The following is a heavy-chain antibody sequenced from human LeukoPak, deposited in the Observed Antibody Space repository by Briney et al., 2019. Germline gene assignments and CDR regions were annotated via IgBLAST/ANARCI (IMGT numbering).Heavy chain of an antibody. V-gene: IGHV3-48*01. CDR2: ISGRSSTI. CDR3: ARDLLTSGSYFFDY. J-gene: IGHJ4*02. Sequence: GGSLRLSCAASAFIESVYSMNSVRQAPGKGLEWISYISGRSSTIYYADSVRGRFTISRDNAKNSMYLQMNSLRAEDTAVYYCARDLLTSGSYFFDYWGQGTLVTVSS. CDR1: AFIESVYS. D-gene: IGHD1-26*01.